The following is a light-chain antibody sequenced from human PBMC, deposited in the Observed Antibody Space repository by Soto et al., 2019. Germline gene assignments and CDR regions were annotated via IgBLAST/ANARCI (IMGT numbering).Light chain of an antibody. V-gene: IGKV2-30*01. J-gene: IGKJ2*01. CDR3: MQGIHWPPLNTVPPYT. CDR1: QGFVYGGAETY. CDR2: KVS. Sequence: TQSPLSLPVTLGQPASISCKTSQGFVYGGAETYLSWFHQRPGQSPRRLIYKVSKRDSGVPDRVSGIGSGSDFTLQISRVEAEDIGVYYCMQGIHWPPLNTVPPYTFGQGTKLEIK.